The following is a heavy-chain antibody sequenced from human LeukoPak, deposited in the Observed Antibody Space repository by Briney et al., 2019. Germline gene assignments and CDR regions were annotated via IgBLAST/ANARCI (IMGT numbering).Heavy chain of an antibody. J-gene: IGHJ4*02. Sequence: PGGSLRLSCAASGFTVSTNYMNWVRQAPGKGLEWVSYISSSSSTIYYADSVKGRFTISRDNAKNSLYLQMNSLRAEDTAVYYCAREGGWNDYWGQGTLVTVSS. CDR2: ISSSSSTI. CDR3: AREGGWNDY. V-gene: IGHV3-48*04. D-gene: IGHD1-1*01. CDR1: GFTVSTNY.